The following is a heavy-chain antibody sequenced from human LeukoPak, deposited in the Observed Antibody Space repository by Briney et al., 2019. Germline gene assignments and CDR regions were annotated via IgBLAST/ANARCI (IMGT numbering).Heavy chain of an antibody. CDR2: ITRTSSYI. CDR3: ARVPSAGDYYPWYFDL. Sequence: GGSLRLSCAASGFSFSDYSMNWVRQAPGKGLEWVSSITRTSSYIYYTDSMKGRFTISRDNAKKSLYLQMNTLRAEDTALYYCARVPSAGDYYPWYFDLWGRGTLVTVSS. J-gene: IGHJ2*01. D-gene: IGHD7-27*01. CDR1: GFSFSDYS. V-gene: IGHV3-21*01.